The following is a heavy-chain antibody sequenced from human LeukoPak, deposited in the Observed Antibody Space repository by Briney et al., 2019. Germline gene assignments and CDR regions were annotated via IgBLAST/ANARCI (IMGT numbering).Heavy chain of an antibody. V-gene: IGHV4-4*07. D-gene: IGHD2-21*01. CDR2: MFISGSA. J-gene: IGHJ4*02. Sequence: PSETLSLTCRVSGGSIGSYSWSWIRQPAGKGLEWIGRMFISGSANHNPSLKSRVTLSVDTSKNQFSLKLSSMTAADTAVYYCARERGSVESQFYFDYWGQGALVTVSS. CDR1: GGSIGSYS. CDR3: ARERGSVESQFYFDY.